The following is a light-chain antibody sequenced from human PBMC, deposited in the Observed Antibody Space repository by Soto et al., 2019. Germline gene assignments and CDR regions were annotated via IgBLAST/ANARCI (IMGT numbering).Light chain of an antibody. J-gene: IGKJ3*01. V-gene: IGKV4-1*01. CDR2: WAS. CDR3: QQYYTTPYT. CDR1: QSLLFSPNNLDY. Sequence: DIVMTQSPDSLAVSLGETATINCKSSQSLLFSPNNLDYLAWYQQKPGQPPRLLIYWASTRESGVPDRFSGSGSGTDFTLSIFSLQAEDVAVYYCQQYYTTPYTFGPGTRVEIK.